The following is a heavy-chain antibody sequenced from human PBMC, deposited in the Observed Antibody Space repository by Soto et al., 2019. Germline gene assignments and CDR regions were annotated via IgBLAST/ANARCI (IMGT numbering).Heavy chain of an antibody. Sequence: EGQLVESGGGLVKPGGSLRLSCAASGFSFSIYSFNWVRQAPGKGLEWVSSITASSTYIHYADSVKGRFTISRDNAKNSLYLQMNSLRDEDTAVYYCARDNNFFDSGSGVDYWGQGTLVTVSS. CDR3: ARDNNFFDSGSGVDY. J-gene: IGHJ4*02. D-gene: IGHD3-10*01. CDR1: GFSFSIYS. CDR2: ITASSTYI. V-gene: IGHV3-21*02.